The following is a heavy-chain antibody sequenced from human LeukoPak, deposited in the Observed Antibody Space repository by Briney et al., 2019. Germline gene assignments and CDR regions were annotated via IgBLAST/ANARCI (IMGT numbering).Heavy chain of an antibody. CDR1: GGSISSYY. D-gene: IGHD1-14*01. J-gene: IGHJ4*02. V-gene: IGHV4-59*01. Sequence: SETLSLTCTVFGGSISSYYWSWIRQPPGKGLEWIGYIYYSGSTNYNPSLKSRVTISVDTSKNQFSLKLSSVTAADTAVYYCARVGAHREPTFDYWGQGTLVTVSS. CDR2: IYYSGST. CDR3: ARVGAHREPTFDY.